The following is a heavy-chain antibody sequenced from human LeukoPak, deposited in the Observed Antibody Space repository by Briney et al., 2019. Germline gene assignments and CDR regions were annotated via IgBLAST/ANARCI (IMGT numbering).Heavy chain of an antibody. CDR1: GGSFSSYY. CDR3: ARDRAGWELAFDY. Sequence: PSETLSLTCAVYGGSFSSYYWSWIRQPPGKGLEWIGYIYYSGSTNYNPSLKSRVTISVDTSKNQFSLKLSSVTAADTAVYYCARDRAGWELAFDYWGQGTLVTVSS. CDR2: IYYSGST. D-gene: IGHD1-26*01. J-gene: IGHJ4*02. V-gene: IGHV4-59*01.